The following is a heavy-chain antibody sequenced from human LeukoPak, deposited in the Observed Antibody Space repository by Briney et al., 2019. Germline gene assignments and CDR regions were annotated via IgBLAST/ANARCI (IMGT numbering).Heavy chain of an antibody. CDR2: IYHSGST. CDR1: GYSIRSGYY. Sequence: SETLSLTCTVSGYSIRSGYYWGWMRQPPGKGLEWIGSIYHSGSTFYSPSLKSRVTISVDTSKNQFSLKLSSVTAADTAVYYCARRNLFVAGSDYWGQGTLVTVSS. D-gene: IGHD2-15*01. J-gene: IGHJ4*02. CDR3: ARRNLFVAGSDY. V-gene: IGHV4-38-2*02.